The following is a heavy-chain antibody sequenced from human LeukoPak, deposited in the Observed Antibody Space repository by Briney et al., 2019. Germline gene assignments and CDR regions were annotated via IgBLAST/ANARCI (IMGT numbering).Heavy chain of an antibody. CDR2: IIPILGIA. V-gene: IGHV1-69*04. CDR1: GGTFSSYA. D-gene: IGHD6-6*01. Sequence: SVKVSCKASGGTFSSYAISWVRQAPGQGLECMGRIIPILGIANYAQKFQGRVTITADKSTSTAYMELSSLRSEDTAVYYCARGWAARSFDYWGQGTLVTVSS. CDR3: ARGWAARSFDY. J-gene: IGHJ4*02.